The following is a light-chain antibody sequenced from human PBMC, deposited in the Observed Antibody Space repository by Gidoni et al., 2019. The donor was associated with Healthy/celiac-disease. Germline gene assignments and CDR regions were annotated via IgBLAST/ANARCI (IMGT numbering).Light chain of an antibody. CDR3: QQYGSSPPFT. CDR2: GAS. V-gene: IGKV3-20*01. Sequence: EIVLTQSPGTLSLSPGERATISCRASQSVSSSYLAWYQQKPGQAPRLLIYGASSRATGIPDRFSCSGSGTDFTLTISRLEPEDFAVYYCQQYGSSPPFTFGPGTKVDIK. J-gene: IGKJ3*01. CDR1: QSVSSSY.